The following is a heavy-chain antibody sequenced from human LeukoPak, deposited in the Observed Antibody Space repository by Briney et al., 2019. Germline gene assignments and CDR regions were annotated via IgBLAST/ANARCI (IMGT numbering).Heavy chain of an antibody. CDR2: ISSTSSYI. Sequence: GGSLRLSCAASGFTFSSYSMNWVRQAPGKGLEWVSSISSTSSYIYYADSLKGRFTISRDNAENTLYLQINSLRAEDTAVYYCATDEAATGRLDYWGQGTLVTDSS. D-gene: IGHD1-1*01. V-gene: IGHV3-21*01. J-gene: IGHJ4*02. CDR3: ATDEAATGRLDY. CDR1: GFTFSSYS.